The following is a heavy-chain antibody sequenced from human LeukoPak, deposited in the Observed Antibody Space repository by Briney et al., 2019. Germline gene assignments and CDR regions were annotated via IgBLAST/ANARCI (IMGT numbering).Heavy chain of an antibody. V-gene: IGHV3-33*01. J-gene: IGHJ4*02. D-gene: IGHD3-10*01. Sequence: GGSLRLSCAASGFTFSSYGMPWFGQAPAKGREWVAVIWYDGSNKYYADSVKGRFTISRDNSKNTLYLQMNSLRAEDTAVYYCARGRNYFDYWGQGTLVTVSS. CDR2: IWYDGSNK. CDR3: ARGRNYFDY. CDR1: GFTFSSYG.